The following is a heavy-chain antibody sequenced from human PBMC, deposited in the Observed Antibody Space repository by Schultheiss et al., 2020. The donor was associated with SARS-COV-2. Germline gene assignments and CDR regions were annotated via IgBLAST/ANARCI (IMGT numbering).Heavy chain of an antibody. CDR1: GFTFSSYW. CDR2: IKQDGSEK. CDR3: ASERYRGSLIFDY. V-gene: IGHV3-7*01. D-gene: IGHD1-26*01. J-gene: IGHJ4*02. Sequence: GESLKISCAASGFTFSSYWMSWVRQAPGKGLEWVANIKQDGSEKYYVDSVKGRFTISRDNAKNSLYLQMNSLRAEDTAVYYCASERYRGSLIFDYWGQGTLVTVSS.